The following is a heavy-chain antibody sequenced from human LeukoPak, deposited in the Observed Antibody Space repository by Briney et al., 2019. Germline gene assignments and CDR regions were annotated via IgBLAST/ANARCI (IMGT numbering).Heavy chain of an antibody. CDR3: ARDYYDSSGYYFWAFDI. CDR1: GFTVSSNY. J-gene: IGHJ3*02. D-gene: IGHD3-22*01. V-gene: IGHV3-53*01. Sequence: PGGSLRLSCAASGFTVSSNYMSWVRQAPGKGLEWGSVIYSGGSTYSADSVKGRFTIYRDNSKNTLYLQMNSLRAEDTAVYYCARDYYDSSGYYFWAFDIWGQGTMVTVSS. CDR2: IYSGGST.